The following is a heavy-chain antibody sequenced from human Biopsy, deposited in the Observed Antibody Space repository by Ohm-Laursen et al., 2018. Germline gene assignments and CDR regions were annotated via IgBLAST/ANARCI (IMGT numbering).Heavy chain of an antibody. CDR3: ARSLWPEDY. V-gene: IGHV3-7*01. CDR1: GFTFSSYY. J-gene: IGHJ4*02. D-gene: IGHD2-21*01. Sequence: SLRLSCAASGFTFSSYYMSWGRLAPGKGLEWVANINQDGSVKNYVDSVKGRFTISRDNAENSVYLQMGSLRSEDTAVYYCARSLWPEDYWGQGTLVTVSS. CDR2: INQDGSVK.